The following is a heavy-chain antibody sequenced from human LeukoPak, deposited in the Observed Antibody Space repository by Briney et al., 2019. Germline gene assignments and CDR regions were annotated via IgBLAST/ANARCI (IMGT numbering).Heavy chain of an antibody. V-gene: IGHV3-23*01. J-gene: IGHJ4*02. CDR2: IGAAGVT. CDR3: VRGDDMSSGWYELDY. CDR1: GFTFSRYT. D-gene: IGHD6-19*01. Sequence: GGSLRLSCAGSGFTFSRYTMSWVRQAPGKGLEWVSVIGAAGVTYYAESVKGRFIISRDNDKNTVYLQMNCLSAEDTAVYYCVRGDDMSSGWYELDYWGQGTLVTVSS.